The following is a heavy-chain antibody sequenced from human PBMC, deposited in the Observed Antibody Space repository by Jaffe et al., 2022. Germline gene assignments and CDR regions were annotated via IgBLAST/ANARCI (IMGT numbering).Heavy chain of an antibody. CDR3: ARETTDFWSGYYRGNWFDP. D-gene: IGHD3-3*01. CDR2: INPNSGGT. V-gene: IGHV1-2*06. CDR1: GYTFTGYY. Sequence: QVQLVQSGAEVKKPGASVKVSCKASGYTFTGYYMHWVRQAPGQGLEWMGRINPNSGGTNYAQKFQGRVTMTRDTSISTAYMELSRLRSDDTAVYYCARETTDFWSGYYRGNWFDPWGQGTLVTVSS. J-gene: IGHJ5*02.